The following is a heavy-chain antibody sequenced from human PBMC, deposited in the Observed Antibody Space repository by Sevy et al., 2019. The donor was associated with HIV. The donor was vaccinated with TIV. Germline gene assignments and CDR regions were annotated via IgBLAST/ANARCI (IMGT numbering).Heavy chain of an antibody. D-gene: IGHD3-22*01. CDR1: GFTFSSYA. CDR3: AKSPLTWDSSGYYYSGYWYFDL. CDR2: ISGSGGST. Sequence: VGSLGLSCAASGFTFSSYAMSWVRQAPGKGLEWVSAISGSGGSTYYADSVKGRFTISRDNSKNTLYLQMNSLRAEDTAVYYCAKSPLTWDSSGYYYSGYWYFDLWGRGTLVTVSS. J-gene: IGHJ2*01. V-gene: IGHV3-23*01.